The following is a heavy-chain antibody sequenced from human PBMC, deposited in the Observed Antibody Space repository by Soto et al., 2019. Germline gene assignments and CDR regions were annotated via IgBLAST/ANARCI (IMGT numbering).Heavy chain of an antibody. Sequence: EVVLLESGGGLVEPGGSLRLSCAASGFTFNSYAMTWVRLAPGKGLEWVSGISGSGANTYYVDSVRGRFTISRDNSKNPLKLQLSSLRAEDTVIYYCAKSSTVTTCYYYSYGLDVWGQGITVTVSS. V-gene: IGHV3-23*01. D-gene: IGHD4-17*01. CDR3: AKSSTVTTCYYYSYGLDV. CDR1: GFTFNSYA. J-gene: IGHJ6*02. CDR2: ISGSGANT.